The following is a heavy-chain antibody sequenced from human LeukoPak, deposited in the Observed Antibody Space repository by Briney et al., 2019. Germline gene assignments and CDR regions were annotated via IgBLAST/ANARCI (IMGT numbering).Heavy chain of an antibody. V-gene: IGHV3-30-3*01. CDR2: ISHDRSNN. CDR3: ARAVGTGLAAAVDQTGFQH. CDR1: GFTFNNYA. D-gene: IGHD6-13*01. J-gene: IGHJ1*01. Sequence: PGGSLRLSCAASGFTFNNYAMHWARQAPGKGLEWVAFISHDRSNNCHADSVKGRFTISRDNAKNSLYLQMNSLRAEDTAVYYCARAVGTGLAAAVDQTGFQHWGQGTLVTVSS.